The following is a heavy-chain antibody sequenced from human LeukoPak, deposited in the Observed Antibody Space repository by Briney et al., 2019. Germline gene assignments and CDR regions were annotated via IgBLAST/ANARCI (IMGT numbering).Heavy chain of an antibody. CDR2: ISSSSSYI. J-gene: IGHJ5*02. CDR3: ARATVTTSNWFDP. D-gene: IGHD4-17*01. Sequence: GGSLRLYCAASGFTFSSYSMNWVRQAPGKGLEWVSSISSSSSYIYYADSVKGRFTISRDNAKNSLYLQMNSLRAEDTAVYYCARATVTTSNWFDPWGQGTLVTVSS. V-gene: IGHV3-21*01. CDR1: GFTFSSYS.